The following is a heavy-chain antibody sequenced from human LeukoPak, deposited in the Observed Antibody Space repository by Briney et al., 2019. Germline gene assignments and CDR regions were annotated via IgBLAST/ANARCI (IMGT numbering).Heavy chain of an antibody. D-gene: IGHD1-14*01. Sequence: PGGSLRLSCAASGFTVITNDMTWVRQXPGXXXXXXSVLYSDGNTKSAXPVQGRFPIXRDNSKNTLYLEMNSRSPDDTAVYYCARGVEPLAANTLAYWGQGTLVTVSS. J-gene: IGHJ4*02. CDR1: GFTVITND. V-gene: IGHV3-53*01. CDR3: ARGVEPLAANTLAY. CDR2: LYSDGNT.